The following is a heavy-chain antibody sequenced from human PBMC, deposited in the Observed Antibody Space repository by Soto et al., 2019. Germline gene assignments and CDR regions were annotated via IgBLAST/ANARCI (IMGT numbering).Heavy chain of an antibody. CDR3: ARDLAKGGGSAGFDY. V-gene: IGHV1-2*02. CDR1: GDTFTVYY. J-gene: IGHJ4*02. Sequence: ASVKVSFKASGDTFTVYYMHWVRQAPGQGLEWMGWINPKSGGTMYPQKFQGRVTMTWDTSISTAYMALTRLRSDDTAVYYCARDLAKGGGSAGFDYWGQGTRVTVSS. D-gene: IGHD1-26*01. CDR2: INPKSGGT.